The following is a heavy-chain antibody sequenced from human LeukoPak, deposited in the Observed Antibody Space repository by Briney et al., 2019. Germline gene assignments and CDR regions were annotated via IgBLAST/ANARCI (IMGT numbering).Heavy chain of an antibody. J-gene: IGHJ4*02. D-gene: IGHD2-2*01. Sequence: ASVKVSCKVSGYTLTELSMHWVRQAPGKGLEWMGGFDPEDGETIYAQEFQGRVTMTEDTSTDTAYMELSSLRSEDTAVYYCATGPIVVVPAAIIYWGQGTLVTVSS. CDR1: GYTLTELS. V-gene: IGHV1-24*01. CDR2: FDPEDGET. CDR3: ATGPIVVVPAAIIY.